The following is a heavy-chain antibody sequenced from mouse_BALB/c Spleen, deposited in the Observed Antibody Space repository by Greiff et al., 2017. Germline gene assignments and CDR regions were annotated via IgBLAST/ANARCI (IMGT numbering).Heavy chain of an antibody. CDR2: ISSGGST. J-gene: IGHJ3*01. D-gene: IGHD1-2*01. Sequence: DVHLVESGGGLVKPGGSLKLSCAASGFTFSSYAMSWVRQTPEKRLEWVASISSGGSTYYPDSVKGRFTISRDNARNILYLQMSSLRSEDTAMYYCARELRLLAWFAYWGQGTLVTVSA. CDR1: GFTFSSYA. CDR3: ARELRLLAWFAY. V-gene: IGHV5-6-5*01.